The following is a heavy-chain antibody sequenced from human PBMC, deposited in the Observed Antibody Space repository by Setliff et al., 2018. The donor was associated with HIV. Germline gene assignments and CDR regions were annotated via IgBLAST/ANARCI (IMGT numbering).Heavy chain of an antibody. D-gene: IGHD6-25*01. J-gene: IGHJ4*02. V-gene: IGHV4-34*01. CDR2: INHRGST. CDR1: GGSFSGYY. CDR3: AREAARVVDF. Sequence: SETLSLTCAVYGGSFSGYYWSWIRQPPGKGLEWIGEINHRGSTNYNPSLKSRVTISVETSKNRFSLKLNSVTAADTAVYYCAREAARVVDFWGQGTLVTVSS.